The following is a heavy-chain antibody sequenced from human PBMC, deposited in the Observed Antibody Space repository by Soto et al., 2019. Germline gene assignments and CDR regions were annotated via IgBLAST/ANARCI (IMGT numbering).Heavy chain of an antibody. D-gene: IGHD6-6*01. CDR3: ARHPTRYSSSPDS. CDR2: IYYSGSS. CDR1: GSSIISDSYG. V-gene: IGHV4-39*01. Sequence: QLQLQESGPGLVKPSETLSLTCSVSGSSIISDSYGWGWIRQPPGKGLEWIATIYYSGSSYYNPSLKSRVSISIDASENQVSLKLSSVTAADAAVYYCARHPTRYSSSPDSWGQGTLVTVSS. J-gene: IGHJ4*02.